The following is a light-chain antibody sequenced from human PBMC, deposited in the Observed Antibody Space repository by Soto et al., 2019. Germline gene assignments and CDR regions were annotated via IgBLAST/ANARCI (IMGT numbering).Light chain of an antibody. CDR3: QEYKNDYGT. J-gene: IGKJ1*01. CDR2: KAS. CDR1: QSIDTW. Sequence: DIQMTQSPATLAASVGDRVSLTCRASQSIDTWLAWYQQKPGKAPNLLIYKASRLESGVPSRFSGSGSGTEFTLTISSLQPEDFGSYYCQEYKNDYGTFGQGT. V-gene: IGKV1-5*03.